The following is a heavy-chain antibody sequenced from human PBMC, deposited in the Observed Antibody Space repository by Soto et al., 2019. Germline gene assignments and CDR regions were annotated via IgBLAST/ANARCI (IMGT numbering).Heavy chain of an antibody. V-gene: IGHV3-30-3*01. Sequence: GGSLRLSCAASGFTFSSYAIHWVRQAPGKGLEWVAILSYDGGNKYYADSVKGRFTISRDNSKNTLYLQMNSLRAEDTAVYYCANSIAAYSYLDYWGQGTLVTVSS. CDR1: GFTFSSYA. CDR2: LSYDGGNK. D-gene: IGHD6-13*01. CDR3: ANSIAAYSYLDY. J-gene: IGHJ4*02.